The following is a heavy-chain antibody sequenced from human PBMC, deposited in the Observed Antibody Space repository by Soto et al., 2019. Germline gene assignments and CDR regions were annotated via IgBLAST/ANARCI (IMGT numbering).Heavy chain of an antibody. Sequence: GGSLRLSCAVSGFTFSSYAMSWVRQAPGKGLEWVSAISGSGGSTYYADSVKGRFTISRDNSKNTLYLQMNSLRAEDTAVYYCAKDLNILLWFGELFNNFDYWGQGTLVTVSS. D-gene: IGHD3-10*01. J-gene: IGHJ4*02. V-gene: IGHV3-23*01. CDR2: ISGSGGST. CDR3: AKDLNILLWFGELFNNFDY. CDR1: GFTFSSYA.